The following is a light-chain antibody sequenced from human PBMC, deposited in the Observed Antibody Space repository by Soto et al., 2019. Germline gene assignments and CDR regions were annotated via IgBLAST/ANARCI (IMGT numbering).Light chain of an antibody. CDR1: QSVLYSSNNKNY. J-gene: IGKJ4*01. V-gene: IGKV4-1*01. CDR2: WAS. Sequence: DIVMTQSPDSLAVSLGERATINCKSSQSVLYSSNNKNYLAWYQQKPGQPPKLLIYWASTRESGVPDRFSGSGSGTDFTLTISSLQAEEVAVYYCQQDYSTPLTFGGGTKVEIK. CDR3: QQDYSTPLT.